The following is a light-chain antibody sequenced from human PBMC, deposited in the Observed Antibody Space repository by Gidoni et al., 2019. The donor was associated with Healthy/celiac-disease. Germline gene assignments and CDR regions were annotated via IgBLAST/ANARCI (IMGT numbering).Light chain of an antibody. CDR3: QAWDSRTPV. CDR2: QDS. CDR1: KLGDKY. V-gene: IGLV3-1*01. J-gene: IGLJ1*01. Sequence: SYELTQPPSVSVSPGQTASITCSGDKLGDKYACWYQQKPGQSPVLVIYQDSKRPSGIPERFSGSNSGNTATLTIRGTQAMDEADYYCQAWDSRTPVFGTGTKVTVL.